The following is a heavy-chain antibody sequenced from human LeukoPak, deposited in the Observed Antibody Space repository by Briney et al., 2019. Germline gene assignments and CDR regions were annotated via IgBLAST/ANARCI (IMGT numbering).Heavy chain of an antibody. CDR3: ARDVVAARGSFDY. Sequence: SETLSLTCTVSGDSISGFYWSWIRQAAGKGLEWIGHIYTSGSTNYNPSLKSRVTMSVDMSKNQFSLKLRSVTAADTAVYYCARDVVAARGSFDYWGQGTLVTVSS. D-gene: IGHD2-2*01. V-gene: IGHV4-4*07. J-gene: IGHJ4*02. CDR2: IYTSGST. CDR1: GDSISGFY.